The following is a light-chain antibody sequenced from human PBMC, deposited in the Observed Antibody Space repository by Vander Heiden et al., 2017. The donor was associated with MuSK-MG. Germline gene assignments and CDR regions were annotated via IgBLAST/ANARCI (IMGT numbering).Light chain of an antibody. CDR2: KGS. CDR3: QAWDSDTVV. Sequence: SYELTQPPSVSVSPGQTASITCSADKLGDNSACWYQQKPGPSPVLVIYKGSNRTAGSPERFSGSNSGTTATLTIGGTQTGDEDDYYCQAWDSDTVVFGGGTKLTVL. J-gene: IGLJ2*01. CDR1: KLGDNS. V-gene: IGLV3-1*01.